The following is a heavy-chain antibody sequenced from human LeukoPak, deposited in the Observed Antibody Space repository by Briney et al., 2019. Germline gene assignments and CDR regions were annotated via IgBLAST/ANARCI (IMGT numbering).Heavy chain of an antibody. CDR1: GYTFTSYD. Sequence: VASVKVSCKASGYTFTSYDINWVRQATGQGLEWMGWMNPNSGNTGYAQKFQGRVTMTRNTSISTAYMELSSLRSEDTAVYYCARALTMTYYYYMDVWGKGTTVTVSS. D-gene: IGHD3-22*01. CDR3: ARALTMTYYYYMDV. J-gene: IGHJ6*03. CDR2: MNPNSGNT. V-gene: IGHV1-8*01.